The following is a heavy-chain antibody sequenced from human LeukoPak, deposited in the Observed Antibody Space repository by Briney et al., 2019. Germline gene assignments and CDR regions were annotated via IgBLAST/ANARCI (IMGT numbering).Heavy chain of an antibody. D-gene: IGHD4-11*01. CDR2: INHSGST. CDR1: GGSFSGYY. J-gene: IGHJ4*02. CDR3: ARWSASAVTHDY. Sequence: KPSETLSLTCAVYGGSFSGYYWSWIRQPPGKGLEWIGEINHSGSTNYNPSLKSRVTISVDTSKNQFSLKLSSVTAADTAVYYCARWSASAVTHDYWGQGTLVTVSS. V-gene: IGHV4-34*01.